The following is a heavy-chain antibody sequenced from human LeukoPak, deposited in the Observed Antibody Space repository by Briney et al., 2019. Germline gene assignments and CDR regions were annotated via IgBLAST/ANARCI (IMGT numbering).Heavy chain of an antibody. CDR3: ASMGYYYYYMDV. D-gene: IGHD3-10*01. CDR1: GGSISSYY. Sequence: SETLSLTCTVSGGSISSYYWSWIRQPPGKGLEWIGYIYYSGSTNYNPSLKSRVTISVDTSKNQFSLKLSSVTAADTAVYYCASMGYYYYYMDVWGRGTTVAVSS. CDR2: IYYSGST. J-gene: IGHJ6*03. V-gene: IGHV4-59*01.